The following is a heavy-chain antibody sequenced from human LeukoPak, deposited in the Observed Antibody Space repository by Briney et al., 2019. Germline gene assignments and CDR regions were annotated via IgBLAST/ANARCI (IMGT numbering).Heavy chain of an antibody. CDR1: GFTVSSNY. D-gene: IGHD3-22*01. CDR3: ARDTDSSGYSYYYYNGMDV. V-gene: IGHV3-23*01. J-gene: IGHJ6*02. Sequence: GGSLRLSCAASGFTVSSNYMSWVRQAPGKGLEWVSIISGSGGTTYYADSVKGRFTISRDNSKNTLYLQMNSLRAEDTAVYYCARDTDSSGYSYYYYNGMDVWGQGTTVTVSS. CDR2: ISGSGGTT.